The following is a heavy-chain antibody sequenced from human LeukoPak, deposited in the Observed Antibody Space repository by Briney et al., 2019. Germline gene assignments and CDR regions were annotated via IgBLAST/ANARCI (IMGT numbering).Heavy chain of an antibody. J-gene: IGHJ5*02. CDR3: ARDLAEWFGESTENWFDP. Sequence: GRSLRLSCAASGFTFSSCAMHWVRQAPGKGLEWVAVISYDGSNKYYADSVKGRFTISRDNSKNTLYLQMNSLRAEDTAVYYCARDLAEWFGESTENWFDPWGQGTLVTVSS. V-gene: IGHV3-30*04. CDR2: ISYDGSNK. D-gene: IGHD3-10*01. CDR1: GFTFSSCA.